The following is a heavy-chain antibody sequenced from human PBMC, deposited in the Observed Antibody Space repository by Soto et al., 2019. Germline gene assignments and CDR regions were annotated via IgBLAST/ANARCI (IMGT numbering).Heavy chain of an antibody. CDR3: ADAWRNSSGWYQH. V-gene: IGHV1-46*01. Sequence: ASVKVSCKAPGYTLTSYYVHWVRQAPGQGLEWMGIINPSGATTTYAQNFQGRVAMTRDTSTSTVYMELSSLRSEDTAVYYCADAWRNSSGWYQHWGQGTLVTVSS. CDR2: INPSGATT. J-gene: IGHJ1*01. CDR1: GYTLTSYY. D-gene: IGHD6-19*01.